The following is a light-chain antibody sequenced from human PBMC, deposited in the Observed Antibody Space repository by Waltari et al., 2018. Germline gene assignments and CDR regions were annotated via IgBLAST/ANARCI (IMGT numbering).Light chain of an antibody. CDR2: WAS. CDR3: QQYYAAPWT. CDR1: QSVLYSSNNKSY. V-gene: IGKV4-1*01. J-gene: IGKJ1*01. Sequence: TGITRPQASLPVPWGGRAPLNCRSSQSVLYSSNNKSYLPWFQQKPGQPPKLLFYWASTRESGVPDRFSGSGSGTDFTLTISSLQAEDVAVYYCQQYYAAPWTFGQGTMVEIK.